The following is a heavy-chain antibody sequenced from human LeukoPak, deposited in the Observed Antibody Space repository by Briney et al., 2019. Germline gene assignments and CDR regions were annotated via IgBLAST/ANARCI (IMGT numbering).Heavy chain of an antibody. CDR1: GFTVSSNY. Sequence: PGGSLRLSCAASGFTVSSNYMSWVRQAPGKGLEWVSSISSSSSYIYYADSVKGRFTISRDNAKNSLYLQMNSLRAEDTAVYYCASYYDFWSGYAPFDYWGQGTLVTVSS. CDR2: ISSSSSYI. V-gene: IGHV3-21*01. J-gene: IGHJ4*02. D-gene: IGHD3-3*01. CDR3: ASYYDFWSGYAPFDY.